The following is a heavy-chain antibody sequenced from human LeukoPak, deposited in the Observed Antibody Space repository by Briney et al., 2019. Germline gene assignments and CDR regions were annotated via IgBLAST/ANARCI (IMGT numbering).Heavy chain of an antibody. CDR1: GGSISSYY. D-gene: IGHD5-12*01. CDR2: IYYSGST. Sequence: PSETLSLTCTVSGGSISSYYWSWIRQPPGKGLEWIGYIYYSGSTNYNPSLKSRVTISVDTSKNQFSLKLSSVTAADTAVYYCARAISGYEAFDYWGQGTLVTVSS. J-gene: IGHJ4*02. CDR3: ARAISGYEAFDY. V-gene: IGHV4-59*01.